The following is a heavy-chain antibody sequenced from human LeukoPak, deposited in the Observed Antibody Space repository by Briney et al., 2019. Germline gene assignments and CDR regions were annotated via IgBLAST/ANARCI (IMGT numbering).Heavy chain of an antibody. CDR3: ARDQTFDI. J-gene: IGHJ3*02. CDR2: IYSGGST. V-gene: IGHV3-53*01. Sequence: GGSLRLSCAASGFTVSSNYMSWVRQAPGKGLEWFSVIYSGGSTYYADSLKGRFAISRDNSKNKFYLKMNSLRAEDTAVYYCARDQTFDIWGQGTMVTVSS. CDR1: GFTVSSNY.